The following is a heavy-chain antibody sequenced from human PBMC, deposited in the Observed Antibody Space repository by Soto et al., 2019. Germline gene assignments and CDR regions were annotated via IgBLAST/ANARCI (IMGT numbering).Heavy chain of an antibody. J-gene: IGHJ5*02. CDR1: GGTFSSYT. D-gene: IGHD3-16*01. Sequence: LVKVSCKASGGTFSSYTISWVRQAPGQGLEWMGRIIPILGIANYAQKFQGRVTITADKSTSTAYMELSSLRSEDTAVYYCATAGGGENWFDPWGQGTLVTVS. CDR3: ATAGGGENWFDP. CDR2: IIPILGIA. V-gene: IGHV1-69*02.